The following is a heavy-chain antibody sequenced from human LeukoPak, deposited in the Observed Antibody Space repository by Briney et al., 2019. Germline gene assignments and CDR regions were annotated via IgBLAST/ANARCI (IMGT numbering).Heavy chain of an antibody. CDR2: INWNGGST. D-gene: IGHD4-17*01. J-gene: IGHJ4*02. Sequence: GGSLRLSCAASGFTFGNYGMSWVRQAPGKGLEWVSGINWNGGSTGYADSVEGRFTISRDNAKNSLYLQMNSLSVEDTALYYCARAQTYGDSRLLLDYWGQGTLVTVSS. V-gene: IGHV3-20*04. CDR3: ARAQTYGDSRLLLDY. CDR1: GFTFGNYG.